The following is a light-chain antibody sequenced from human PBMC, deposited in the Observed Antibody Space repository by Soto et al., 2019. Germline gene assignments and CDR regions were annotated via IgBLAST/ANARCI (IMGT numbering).Light chain of an antibody. J-gene: IGKJ1*01. CDR1: QGINSY. V-gene: IGKV1-9*01. CDR2: AAS. Sequence: IQLTQSPSSLSASVGARVTVTCRASQGINSYLAWYQQKAGKAPKLLIYAASTLRSGVPSRFSGSGSATDFTLTISSLRPDDFATYYCQQLNTYPPTFGQGTKVDIK. CDR3: QQLNTYPPT.